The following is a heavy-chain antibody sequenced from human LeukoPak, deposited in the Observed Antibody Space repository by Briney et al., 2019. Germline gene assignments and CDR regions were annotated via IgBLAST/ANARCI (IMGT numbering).Heavy chain of an antibody. D-gene: IGHD2-2*01. CDR2: INHSGST. V-gene: IGHV4-34*01. CDR3: ARGRGYCSSTSCYYYYYYMDV. J-gene: IGHJ6*03. Sequence: SETLSLTCAVYGGSFSGYYWSWIRQPPGKGLEWIGEINHSGSTNYNPSLKSRVTISVDTSKNQFSLKLSSVTAADTAVYYCARGRGYCSSTSCYYYYYYMDVWGKGTTVTVSS. CDR1: GGSFSGYY.